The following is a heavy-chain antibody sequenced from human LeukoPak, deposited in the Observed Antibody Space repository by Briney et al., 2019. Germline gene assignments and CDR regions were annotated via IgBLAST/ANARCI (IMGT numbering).Heavy chain of an antibody. CDR2: ISGSGAST. D-gene: IGHD6-6*01. J-gene: IGHJ4*02. Sequence: GGSLRLSCAASGFTFSSYAMSWVRQAPGKGLEWVSAISGSGASTYYADSVKGRFTISRDNSKNTLYLQMNSLRSEDTAVYYCARDGYSSSSFTPFDYWGQGTLVTVSS. CDR1: GFTFSSYA. CDR3: ARDGYSSSSFTPFDY. V-gene: IGHV3-23*01.